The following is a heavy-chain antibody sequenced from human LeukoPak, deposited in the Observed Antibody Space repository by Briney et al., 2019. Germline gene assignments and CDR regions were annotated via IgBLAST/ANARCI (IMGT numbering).Heavy chain of an antibody. D-gene: IGHD3-10*01. CDR2: IGSTASRT. Sequence: PGASLRLSCAASGFTFSSFAMSWVRQAPGKGLEWVSAIGSTASRTYYADSVKGRFTISRDNSKNTLYLQMNSLRAEDTAVYYCARDLTHYYGSGNWFDPWGQGTLVTVSS. V-gene: IGHV3-23*01. CDR3: ARDLTHYYGSGNWFDP. CDR1: GFTFSSFA. J-gene: IGHJ5*02.